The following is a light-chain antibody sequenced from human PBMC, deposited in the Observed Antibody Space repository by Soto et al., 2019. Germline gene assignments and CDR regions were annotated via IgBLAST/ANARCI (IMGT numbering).Light chain of an antibody. CDR2: RNH. V-gene: IGLV1-47*01. Sequence: QSVLTQSPSASGTPGQRVTISCSASTSNFVSNSVSWYQHVPGTAPKLLISRNHQRPSGVPDRFSGSKSATSASLAISDLRSEDEADYYCQVRDTSNNHLVFGGGTKLTVL. J-gene: IGLJ2*01. CDR1: TSNFVSNS. CDR3: QVRDTSNNHLV.